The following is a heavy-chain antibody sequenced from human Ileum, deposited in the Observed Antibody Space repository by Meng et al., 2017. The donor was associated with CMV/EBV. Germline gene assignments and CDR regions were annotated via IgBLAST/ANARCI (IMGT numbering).Heavy chain of an antibody. V-gene: IGHV4-34*01. J-gene: IGHJ4*02. CDR2: INYDGRT. CDR3: ARVPAEGIDY. Sequence: SLTCAVYGESFSRYFWGWIRQSPGKGLEWIGEINYDGRTNYNPSFKSRVTISVDTSKNQFSLRLRSVTAADTAVYYCARVPAEGIDYWGQGTLVTVSS. CDR1: GESFSRYF.